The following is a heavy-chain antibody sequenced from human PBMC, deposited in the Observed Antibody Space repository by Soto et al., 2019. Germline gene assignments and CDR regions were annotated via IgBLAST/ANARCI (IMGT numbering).Heavy chain of an antibody. CDR1: GGTFSSYA. CDR3: ARGNPIFGVVISFGGFDY. CDR2: IIPIFGTA. V-gene: IGHV1-69*13. J-gene: IGHJ4*02. Sequence: EASVKVSCKASGGTFSSYAISWVRQAPGQGLEWMGGIIPIFGTANYAQKFQGRVTITADESTSTAYMELSSLRSEDTAVYYCARGNPIFGVVISFGGFDYWGQGTLVTVSS. D-gene: IGHD3-3*01.